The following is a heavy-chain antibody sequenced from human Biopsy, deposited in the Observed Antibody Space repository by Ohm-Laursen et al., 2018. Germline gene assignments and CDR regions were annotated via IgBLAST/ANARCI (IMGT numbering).Heavy chain of an antibody. CDR1: GGSPFTDSITRYY. Sequence: SDTLSLTCTVVSGGSPFTDSITRYYWNWIRQSPGKGLEWIGVVYYTGTTTYNPSFKSRVTLSMDTSNNQVSLRLLSVTAADTAVYYCAVKSYFSTSFDPWGQGTLVTVSS. D-gene: IGHD1-26*01. CDR3: AVKSYFSTSFDP. CDR2: VYYTGTT. J-gene: IGHJ5*02. V-gene: IGHV4-59*07.